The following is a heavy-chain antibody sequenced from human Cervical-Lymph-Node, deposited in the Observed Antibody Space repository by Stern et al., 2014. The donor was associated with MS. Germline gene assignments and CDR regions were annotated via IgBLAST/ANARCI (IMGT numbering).Heavy chain of an antibody. D-gene: IGHD6-13*01. CDR1: GYSFTKYW. V-gene: IGHV5-51*01. Sequence: EVQLMQSGAEVKKPGESLKISCKGSGYSFTKYWIGWGRQMPGKGLEWMGVIYPGDSDPRYSPSFQGRVTISADKSISTAYLQWSSLKASDTAMYYCARHRQQTLYGMDVWGQGTTVTVSS. J-gene: IGHJ6*02. CDR2: IYPGDSDP. CDR3: ARHRQQTLYGMDV.